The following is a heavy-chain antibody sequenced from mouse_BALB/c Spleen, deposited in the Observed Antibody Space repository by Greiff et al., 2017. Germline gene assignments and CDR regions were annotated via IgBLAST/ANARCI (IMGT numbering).Heavy chain of an antibody. CDR1: GYTFTDYA. CDR2: ISIYYDNT. V-gene: IGHV1-67*01. J-gene: IGHJ3*01. D-gene: IGHD1-1*01. Sequence: VQLVESGPELVRPGESVKISCKGSGYTFTDYAMHWVKQSHAKSLEWIGVISIYYDNTNYNQKFKGKATMTVDKSSSTAYMELARLTSEDSAIYYCARETVVAKGFAYWGQGTLVTVSA. CDR3: ARETVVAKGFAY.